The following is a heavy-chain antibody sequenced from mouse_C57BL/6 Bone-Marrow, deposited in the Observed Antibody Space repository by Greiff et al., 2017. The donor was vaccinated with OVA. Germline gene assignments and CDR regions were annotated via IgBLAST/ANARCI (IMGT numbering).Heavy chain of an antibody. CDR3: TKFPSYFDY. Sequence: VHVKQSGPVLARPGASVKMSCKTSGYTFTSYWMHWVKQRPGPGLEWIGAIYPGNSDTSYTQKFKGKAKLTAVTSASTAYMELSSLTNEDSAVYYCTKFPSYFDYWGQGTTLTVSS. V-gene: IGHV1-5*01. CDR1: GYTFTSYW. J-gene: IGHJ2*01. CDR2: IYPGNSDT.